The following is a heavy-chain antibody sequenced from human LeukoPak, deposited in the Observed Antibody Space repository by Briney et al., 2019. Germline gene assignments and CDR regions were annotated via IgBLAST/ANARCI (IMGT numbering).Heavy chain of an antibody. CDR2: INHSGST. CDR3: ARGLTKVRGVRSARGMDV. CDR1: GGSFSGYY. Sequence: SETPSLTCAVYGGSFSGYYWSWIRQPPGKGLGWIGEINHSGSTNYSPSLKSRVTISVDTSKNQFSLKLSSVTAADTAVYYCARGLTKVRGVRSARGMDVWGKGTTVTVSS. J-gene: IGHJ6*04. D-gene: IGHD3-10*01. V-gene: IGHV4-34*01.